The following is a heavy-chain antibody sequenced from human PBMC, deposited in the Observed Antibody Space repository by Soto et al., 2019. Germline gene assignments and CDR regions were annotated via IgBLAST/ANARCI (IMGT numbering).Heavy chain of an antibody. J-gene: IGHJ4*02. CDR2: IYHSGSI. V-gene: IGHV4-30-2*01. CDR3: ARVPDY. CDR1: GGSISSGGYS. Sequence: QLQLQESGSGLVKPSQTLSLTCAVSGGSISSGGYSWSWIRQPPGKGLEWIGYIYHSGSIYYNPSLKRRVTISVDRSQNQFSLKLSYETDADTAVYYCARVPDYWGQGTLVTVSS.